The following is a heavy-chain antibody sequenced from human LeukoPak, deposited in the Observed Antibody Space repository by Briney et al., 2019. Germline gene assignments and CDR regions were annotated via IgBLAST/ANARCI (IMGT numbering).Heavy chain of an antibody. J-gene: IGHJ4*02. V-gene: IGHV3-53*04. Sequence: GGSLRLSCVASGFTVSSNYMSWVRQAPGKGLEWVSVIYSAGNTYYADSVKRRFTISRHNSKNTLYLQMNSLRVEDTAVYYCVRGGTPGYSSGRIDYWGQGTLVTVSS. CDR1: GFTVSSNY. CDR3: VRGGTPGYSSGRIDY. CDR2: IYSAGNT. D-gene: IGHD6-19*01.